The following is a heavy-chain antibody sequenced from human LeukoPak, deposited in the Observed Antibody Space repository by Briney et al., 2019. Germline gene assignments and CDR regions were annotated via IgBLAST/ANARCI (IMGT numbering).Heavy chain of an antibody. CDR2: IRYDGSNK. D-gene: IGHD2-2*02. Sequence: GGSLRLSCAASGFTFSSYGMHWVRQAPGKGLEWVAFIRYDGSNKYYADSVKGRFTISRDNSKNTLYLQMNSLRAEDTAVYYSAKDMVGYCSSTSCYRFDYWGHGTLVTVSS. CDR1: GFTFSSYG. V-gene: IGHV3-30*02. J-gene: IGHJ4*01. CDR3: AKDMVGYCSSTSCYRFDY.